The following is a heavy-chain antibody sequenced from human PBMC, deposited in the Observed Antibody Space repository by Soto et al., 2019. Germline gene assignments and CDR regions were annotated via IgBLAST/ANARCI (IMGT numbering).Heavy chain of an antibody. V-gene: IGHV3-53*01. CDR3: ARARWESGYAYSNYGMDV. CDR1: GFTVSSNY. D-gene: IGHD5-12*01. Sequence: PGGSLRLSCAASGFTVSSNYMSWVRQAPGKGLEWVSVIYSGGSTYYADSVKGRFTISRDNSKNTLYLQMNSLRAEDTAVYYCARARWESGYAYSNYGMDVWGQGTTVTVSS. J-gene: IGHJ6*02. CDR2: IYSGGST.